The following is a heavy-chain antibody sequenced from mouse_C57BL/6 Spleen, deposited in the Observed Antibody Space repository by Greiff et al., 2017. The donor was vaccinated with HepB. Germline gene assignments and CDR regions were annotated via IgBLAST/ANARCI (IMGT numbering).Heavy chain of an antibody. CDR3: ARKGLYDYDEYAMDY. V-gene: IGHV1-72*01. J-gene: IGHJ4*01. D-gene: IGHD2-4*01. CDR2: IDPNSGGT. CDR1: GYTFTSYW. Sequence: QVQLKQPGAELVKPGASVKLSCKASGYTFTSYWMHWVKQRPGRGLEWIGRIDPNSGGTKYNEKFKSKATLTVDKPSSTAYMQLSSLTSEDSAVYYCARKGLYDYDEYAMDYWGQGTSVTVSS.